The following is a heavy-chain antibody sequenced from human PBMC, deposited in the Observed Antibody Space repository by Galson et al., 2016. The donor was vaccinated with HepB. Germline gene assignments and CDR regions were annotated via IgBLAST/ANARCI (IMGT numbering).Heavy chain of an antibody. CDR2: WYYRGSP. D-gene: IGHD6-13*01. Sequence: SETLSLTCTVSGGSISSSSFYWGWIRQPPGKGLEWIGSWYYRGSPFYNPALRSRVSISVDTSKNQLSLQLNSVSAADTAVYHCAREAIPHGAAHFDYWGLGILVTVSS. CDR1: GGSISSSSFY. V-gene: IGHV4-39*01. CDR3: AREAIPHGAAHFDY. J-gene: IGHJ4*02.